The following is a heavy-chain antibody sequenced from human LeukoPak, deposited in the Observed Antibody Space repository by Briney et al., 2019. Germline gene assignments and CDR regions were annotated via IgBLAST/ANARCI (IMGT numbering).Heavy chain of an antibody. Sequence: GGSLRLSCAVSGLTFNNYAMSWVRQAPGKGLEWVSGISGRGASKYYADSVKGRFTISRDNSKNTLYLQMNSLRAEDTAVYYFAKGVVVAPDVTPFDYCGQGGLVTVSS. J-gene: IGHJ4*02. CDR3: AKGVVVAPDVTPFDY. V-gene: IGHV3-23*01. CDR1: GLTFNNYA. CDR2: ISGRGASK. D-gene: IGHD2-2*01.